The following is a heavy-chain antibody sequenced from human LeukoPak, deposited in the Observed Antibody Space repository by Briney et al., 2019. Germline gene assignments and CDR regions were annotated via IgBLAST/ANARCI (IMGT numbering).Heavy chain of an antibody. CDR2: IRYDGSNK. J-gene: IGHJ4*02. Sequence: GGSLRLSCAASGFTFSSYGMHWVRQAPGKGLEWVAFIRYDGSNKYYADSVKGRFTISRDNSKNTLYLQMNSLRAEDTAVYYCAHCSSTSCYFGFDYWGQGTLVTVSS. CDR3: AHCSSTSCYFGFDY. CDR1: GFTFSSYG. D-gene: IGHD2-2*01. V-gene: IGHV3-30*02.